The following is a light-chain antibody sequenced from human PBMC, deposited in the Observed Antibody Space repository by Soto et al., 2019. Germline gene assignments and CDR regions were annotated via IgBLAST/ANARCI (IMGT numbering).Light chain of an antibody. CDR3: QQLET. CDR1: QGISSY. J-gene: IGKJ2*01. V-gene: IGKV1-9*01. Sequence: IQLTQSPSSLSASVGDRVTITCRASQGISSYLAWYQRKPGKAPKLLIYAASTLHSGVPSRFSGSGSGTDFTLTISSLQPEDFATYYCQQLETFGQGTKLEIK. CDR2: AAS.